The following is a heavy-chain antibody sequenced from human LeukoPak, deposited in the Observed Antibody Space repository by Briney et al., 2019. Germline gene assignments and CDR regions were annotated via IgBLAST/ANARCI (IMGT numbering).Heavy chain of an antibody. D-gene: IGHD3-10*01. CDR3: GGGRAGYYGSGRPSLFHP. CDR1: GGSFSGYY. Sequence: SETLSLTCAVYGGSFSGYYWSWIRQPTGKGLEWIGEINHRRSTNYNPSLKSRVPISVDKSKKQFSLTPNSVDAADQGGYLCGGGRAGYYGSGRPSLFHPRGQGTLVTDS. V-gene: IGHV4-34*01. CDR2: INHRRST. J-gene: IGHJ5*02.